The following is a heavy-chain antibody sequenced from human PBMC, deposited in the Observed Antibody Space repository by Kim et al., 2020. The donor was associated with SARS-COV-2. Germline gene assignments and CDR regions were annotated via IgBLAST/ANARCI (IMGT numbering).Heavy chain of an antibody. J-gene: IGHJ5*02. CDR2: IYHSGST. CDR1: GGSISSGGYS. Sequence: SETLSLTCAVSGGSISSGGYSWSWIRQPPGKGLEWIGYIYHSGSTYYNPSLKSRVTISVDRSKNQFSLKLSSVTAADTAVYYCARGRVVPAAILGVDWFDPWGQGTLVTVSS. V-gene: IGHV4-30-2*01. D-gene: IGHD2-2*02. CDR3: ARGRVVPAAILGVDWFDP.